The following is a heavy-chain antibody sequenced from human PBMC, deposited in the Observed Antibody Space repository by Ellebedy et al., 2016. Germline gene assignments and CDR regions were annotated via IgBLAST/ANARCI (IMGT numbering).Heavy chain of an antibody. CDR3: ARDTT. CDR2: ISYDGSNK. D-gene: IGHD1-1*01. CDR1: GFTFSSYA. V-gene: IGHV3-30-3*01. Sequence: GESLKISXAASGFTFSSYAMSWVRQAPGKGLEWVAVISYDGSNKYYADSVKGRFTISRDNSKNTLYLQMNSLRAEDTAVYYCARDTTWGQGTLVTVSS. J-gene: IGHJ4*02.